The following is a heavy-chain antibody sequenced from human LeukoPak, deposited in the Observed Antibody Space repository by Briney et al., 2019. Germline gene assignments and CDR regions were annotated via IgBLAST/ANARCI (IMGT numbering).Heavy chain of an antibody. CDR3: ARTRDYYDSSGNIGLGYFDY. CDR1: GGSFSGYY. Sequence: SETLSLTCAVYGGSFSGYYWSWIRQPPGKGLEWIGEINHSGSTNYNPSLTSRVTISVDTSKNQFSLKLSSVTAADTAVYYCARTRDYYDSSGNIGLGYFDYWGQGTLVTVSS. D-gene: IGHD3-22*01. J-gene: IGHJ4*02. CDR2: INHSGST. V-gene: IGHV4-34*01.